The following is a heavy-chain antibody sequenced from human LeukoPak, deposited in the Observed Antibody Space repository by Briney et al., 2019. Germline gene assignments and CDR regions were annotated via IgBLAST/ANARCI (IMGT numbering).Heavy chain of an antibody. CDR3: VRDPSNTSGWKTWFDP. D-gene: IGHD6-19*01. V-gene: IGHV1-18*01. CDR1: GYTFTSHG. Sequence: GASVKVSCKASGYTFTSHGISWVRQAPGQGLEWMGWISAYNGDTKYAQNLQGRVTLTTYTSTTTAYLELRSLTSDDTAVYYCVRDPSNTSGWKTWFDPWGQGTLVTVSS. J-gene: IGHJ5*02. CDR2: ISAYNGDT.